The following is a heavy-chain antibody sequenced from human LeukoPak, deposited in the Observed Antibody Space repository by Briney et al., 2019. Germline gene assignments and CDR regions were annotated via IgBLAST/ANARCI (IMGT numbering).Heavy chain of an antibody. CDR2: IKQDGSEK. J-gene: IGHJ4*02. V-gene: IGHV3-7*01. CDR3: ARGTRAVAGPFDY. D-gene: IGHD6-19*01. CDR1: GFTFSSYW. Sequence: GGSLRLSCAASGFTFSSYWMSWVRQAPGKGLEWVANIKQDGSEKYYVDSVKGRFTISRDNAKNSLYLQMNSLRAEDTAVYYCARGTRAVAGPFDYWGQGTLVTVSS.